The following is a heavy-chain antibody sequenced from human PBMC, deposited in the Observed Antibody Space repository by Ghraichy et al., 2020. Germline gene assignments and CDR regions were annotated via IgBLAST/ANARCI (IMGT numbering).Heavy chain of an antibody. D-gene: IGHD6-25*01. J-gene: IGHJ6*03. CDR1: GYSISSNYY. Sequence: SETLSLTCAVSGYSISSNYYWGWLRQPPGKGLEWIGNIYHGGSTYYNPPLASRVTILVDTSKNQFSLKLSSVTAADTAVYYCARVGLSDKYYYYYMDVWGKGTTVTVSS. CDR3: ARVGLSDKYYYYYMDV. V-gene: IGHV4-38-2*01. CDR2: IYHGGST.